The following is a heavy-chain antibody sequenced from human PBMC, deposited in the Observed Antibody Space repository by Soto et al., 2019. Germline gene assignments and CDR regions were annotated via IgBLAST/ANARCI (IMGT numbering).Heavy chain of an antibody. CDR3: AIRLAAAGPLDY. Sequence: GGSLRLSCAASGFTFSRSAMSWVRQAPGRGLEWFSTISGSGGTPYYADSVKGRFTISRDNSKNTLYLVLNSLRAEDTAVYYCAIRLAAAGPLDYWGQGTLVTVYS. CDR1: GFTFSRSA. CDR2: ISGSGGTP. D-gene: IGHD6-13*01. J-gene: IGHJ4*02. V-gene: IGHV3-23*01.